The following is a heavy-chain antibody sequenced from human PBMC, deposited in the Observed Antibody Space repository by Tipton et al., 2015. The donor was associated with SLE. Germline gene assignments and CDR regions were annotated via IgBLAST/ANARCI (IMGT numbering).Heavy chain of an antibody. J-gene: IGHJ5*02. CDR1: GFRFSNFW. Sequence: GSLRLSCVDSGFRFSNFWMSWVRQGPGKGLEWVAHINQDGGENYYVDSVKGRFTISRDNAKNSLYLHMSNLTVEDTAVYYCARMGGKNWGREINWFDPWGQGTLVTVSS. CDR3: ARMGGKNWGREINWFDP. V-gene: IGHV3-7*01. CDR2: INQDGGEN. D-gene: IGHD7-27*01.